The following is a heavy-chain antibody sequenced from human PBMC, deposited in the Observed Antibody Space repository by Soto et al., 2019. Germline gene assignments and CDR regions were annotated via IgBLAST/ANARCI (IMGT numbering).Heavy chain of an antibody. CDR2: IIPIFGTA. V-gene: IGHV1-69*13. D-gene: IGHD3-9*01. CDR1: GGTFSSYA. CDR3: ARDLAYYDILTGYYTKSGPPDV. Sequence: SVKVSCKASGGTFSSYAISWVRQAPGQGLEWMGGIIPIFGTANYAQKFQGRVTITADESTSTAYVELSSLRSEDTAVYYCARDLAYYDILTGYYTKSGPPDVWGQGTTVTVSS. J-gene: IGHJ6*02.